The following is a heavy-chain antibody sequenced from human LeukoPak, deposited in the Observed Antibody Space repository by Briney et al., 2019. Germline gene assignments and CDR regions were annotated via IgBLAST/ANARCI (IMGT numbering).Heavy chain of an antibody. CDR3: ARSVAARTYYFDY. V-gene: IGHV1-69*06. CDR1: GGTFSSCA. J-gene: IGHJ4*01. D-gene: IGHD1/OR15-1a*01. Sequence: SVKVSCKASGGTFSSCAISWVRQAPGQGLEWMGGIIPIFGTANYAQKFQGRVTITADKSTSTAYMELSSLRSEDTAVYYCARSVAARTYYFDYWGHGTLVTVSS. CDR2: IIPIFGTA.